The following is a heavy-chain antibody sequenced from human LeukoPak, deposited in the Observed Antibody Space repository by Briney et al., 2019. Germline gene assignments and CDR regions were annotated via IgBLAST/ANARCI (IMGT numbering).Heavy chain of an antibody. J-gene: IGHJ4*02. CDR3: ARGTSSQLWFVY. Sequence: PSETLSLTCAVYGGSFSGYYWSWIRQPPGKGLEWIGEINHSGSTNYNPSLKSRVTISVDTSKNQFSLELSSVTAVDTAVYYCARGTSSQLWFVYWGQGTLVTVSS. CDR2: INHSGST. V-gene: IGHV4-34*01. D-gene: IGHD3-10*01. CDR1: GGSFSGYY.